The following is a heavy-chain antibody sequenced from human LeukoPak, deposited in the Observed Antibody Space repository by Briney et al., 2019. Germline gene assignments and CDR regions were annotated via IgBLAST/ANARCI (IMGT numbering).Heavy chain of an antibody. D-gene: IGHD6-13*01. V-gene: IGHV3-21*01. CDR2: ISSSSSYI. CDR3: AREGGYSSSWNYFDY. CDR1: GFTFSSCS. J-gene: IGHJ4*02. Sequence: GGSLRLSCAASGFTFSSCSMNWVRQAPGKGLEWVSSISSSSSYIYYADSVKGRFTISRDNAKNSLYLQVNSLRAEDTAVYYCAREGGYSSSWNYFDYWGQGTLVTVSS.